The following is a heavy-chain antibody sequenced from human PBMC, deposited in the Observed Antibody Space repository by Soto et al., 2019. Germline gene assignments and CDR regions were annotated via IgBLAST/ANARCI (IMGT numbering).Heavy chain of an antibody. V-gene: IGHV3-21*01. CDR1: GFTFSSYS. J-gene: IGHJ4*02. Sequence: SLRLSCAASGFTFSSYSMNWVRQAPGKGLEWVSSISSSSSYIYCADSVKGRFTISRDNAKNSLYLQMNSLRAEDTAVYYCARDHEYSSSSRWGQGTLVTVSS. D-gene: IGHD6-6*01. CDR3: ARDHEYSSSSR. CDR2: ISSSSSYI.